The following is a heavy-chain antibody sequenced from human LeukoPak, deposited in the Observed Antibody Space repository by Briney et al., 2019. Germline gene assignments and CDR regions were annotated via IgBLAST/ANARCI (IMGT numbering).Heavy chain of an antibody. Sequence: GGSLRLSCAASGFTFSTYWMSWVRQAPGKGLEWVANIKQDGSDKFYVDSVKGRFTISRDNAKNSVYLQMNSLRAEDTAIYYCARVLPVASRDYWGQGTLVTVSS. CDR1: GFTFSTYW. J-gene: IGHJ4*02. CDR3: ARVLPVASRDY. V-gene: IGHV3-7*01. D-gene: IGHD2-2*01. CDR2: IKQDGSDK.